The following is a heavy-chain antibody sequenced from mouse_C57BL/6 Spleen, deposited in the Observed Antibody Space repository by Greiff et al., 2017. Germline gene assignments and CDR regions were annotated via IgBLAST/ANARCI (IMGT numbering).Heavy chain of an antibody. CDR2: IYPGNSDT. J-gene: IGHJ2*01. CDR1: GYTFTSYW. V-gene: IGHV1-5*01. CDR3: TLYDGYYVGY. D-gene: IGHD2-3*01. Sequence: VQLQQSGTVLARPGASVKMSCKTSGYTFTSYWMHWVKQRPGQGLEWIGAIYPGNSDTSYNQKFKGKAKRTAVTAASTAYMELSSLTNEDSAVYYCTLYDGYYVGYWGQGTTLTVSS.